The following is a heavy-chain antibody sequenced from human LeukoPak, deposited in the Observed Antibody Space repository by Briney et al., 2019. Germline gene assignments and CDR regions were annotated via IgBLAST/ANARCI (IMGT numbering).Heavy chain of an antibody. CDR3: ARGLRYFDWAPIPYYMDV. CDR2: ISKDGSTS. D-gene: IGHD3-9*01. J-gene: IGHJ6*03. V-gene: IGHV3-74*01. CDR1: GFTFSNHW. Sequence: PGGSLRLSCEASGFTFSNHWMHWVRQAPGKGLVWVSVISKDGSTSIYADSVKGRFTISRDNSKNTLYLQMNSLRAEDTAVYYCARGLRYFDWAPIPYYMDVWGKGTTVTVSS.